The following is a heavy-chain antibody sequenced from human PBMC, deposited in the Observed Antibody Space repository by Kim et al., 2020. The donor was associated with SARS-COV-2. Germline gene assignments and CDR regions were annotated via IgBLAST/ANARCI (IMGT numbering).Heavy chain of an antibody. J-gene: IGHJ4*02. Sequence: GGSLRLSCAASGFAFSTYAMYWVRQAPGKGLEWVSVISYDGSNKYYADSVKGRFTISRDNSKNTLYLQMNSLRAEDTAVYYCAENTGDWGQGTLVTVSS. D-gene: IGHD3-10*01. V-gene: IGHV3-30-3*01. CDR3: AENTGD. CDR2: ISYDGSNK. CDR1: GFAFSTYA.